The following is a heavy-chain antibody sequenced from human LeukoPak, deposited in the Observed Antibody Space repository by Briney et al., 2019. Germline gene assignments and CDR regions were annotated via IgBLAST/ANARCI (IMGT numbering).Heavy chain of an antibody. D-gene: IGHD2-15*01. Sequence: SETLSLTCTVSGGSISSSSYYWGWIRQPPGKGLEWIGSIYYSGSTYYNPSLKSRVTMSVDTSKNQFSLKLTSVTAADTAVYYCARRGSDWYFDLWGRGTLVTVSS. CDR3: ARRGSDWYFDL. CDR1: GGSISSSSYY. CDR2: IYYSGST. V-gene: IGHV4-39*07. J-gene: IGHJ2*01.